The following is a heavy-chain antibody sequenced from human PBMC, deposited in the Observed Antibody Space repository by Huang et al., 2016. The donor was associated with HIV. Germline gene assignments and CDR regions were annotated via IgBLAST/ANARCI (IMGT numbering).Heavy chain of an antibody. CDR1: GYTFSSFG. J-gene: IGHJ6*03. CDR3: ARGGGIQLWLLGYYYMDV. V-gene: IGHV1-18*01. CDR2: ISVYNGNT. D-gene: IGHD5-18*01. Sequence: QVQLVQSGAEVKKPGASVKVSCKASGYTFSSFGISGVRQAPGQGLEWVGGISVYNGNTKFAQKFQGRLTMTTDTSTSTAYMELRSLRSDDTAVYYCARGGGIQLWLLGYYYMDVWGNGTTVTVSS.